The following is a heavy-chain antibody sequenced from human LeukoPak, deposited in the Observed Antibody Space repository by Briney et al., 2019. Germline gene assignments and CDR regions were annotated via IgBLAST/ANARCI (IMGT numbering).Heavy chain of an antibody. V-gene: IGHV3-30*02. CDR2: IRYDGSNE. D-gene: IGHD3-22*01. J-gene: IGHJ4*02. Sequence: QAGGSLRLSCAASGFTFSSYGMHWVRQAPGRGLEWVAFIRYDGSNEKYADSVKGRFTISRDNSKNTLYLHMNSLRTEDTAVYYCAKDVRFSDSSGYYYSWGRGTLVTVSS. CDR1: GFTFSSYG. CDR3: AKDVRFSDSSGYYYS.